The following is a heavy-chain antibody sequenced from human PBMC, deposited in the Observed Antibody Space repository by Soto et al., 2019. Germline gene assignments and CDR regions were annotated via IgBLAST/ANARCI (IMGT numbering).Heavy chain of an antibody. J-gene: IGHJ3*02. CDR2: INPSGGST. Sequence: ASVKVSCKASGYTFTSYYMHWVRQAPGQGLEWMGIINPSGGSTSYAQKLQGRVTMTRDTSTSTVYMELSSLRSEDTAVYYCAREPYCSGGSCSQADAFDIWGQGTMVTVSS. CDR1: GYTFTSYY. CDR3: AREPYCSGGSCSQADAFDI. D-gene: IGHD2-15*01. V-gene: IGHV1-46*01.